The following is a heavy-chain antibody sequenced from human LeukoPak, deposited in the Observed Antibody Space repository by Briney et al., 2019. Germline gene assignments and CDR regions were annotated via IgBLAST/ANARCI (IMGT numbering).Heavy chain of an antibody. CDR1: GGSISSGGYY. CDR2: IYYSGST. Sequence: SETLSLTCTVSGGSISSGGYYWRWIRQHPGKGLEWIGYIYYSGSTYYNPSLKSRVTISVDTSKNQFSLKLSSVTAADTAVYYCARARIVVVTANDAFDIWGQGTMVTVSS. V-gene: IGHV4-31*03. J-gene: IGHJ3*02. CDR3: ARARIVVVTANDAFDI. D-gene: IGHD2-21*02.